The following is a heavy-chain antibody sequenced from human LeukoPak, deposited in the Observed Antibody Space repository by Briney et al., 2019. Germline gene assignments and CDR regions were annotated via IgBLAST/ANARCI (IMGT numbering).Heavy chain of an antibody. CDR3: ASGSPAIDY. CDR1: GGSFSGYY. CDR2: INHSGST. V-gene: IGHV4-34*01. Sequence: SETLSLTCAVYGGSFSGYYWSWIRQPPGKGLEWIGEINHSGSTNYNPSLKSRVTISVDTCKNQFSLKLSSVTAADTAVYYCASGSPAIDYWGQGTLVTVSS. J-gene: IGHJ4*02.